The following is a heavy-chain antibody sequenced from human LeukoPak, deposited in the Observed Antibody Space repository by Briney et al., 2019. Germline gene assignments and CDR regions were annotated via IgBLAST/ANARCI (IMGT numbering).Heavy chain of an antibody. CDR3: ATISFLEWLH. CDR1: GFTFRSYW. J-gene: IGHJ4*02. D-gene: IGHD3-3*01. CDR2: INPDGSST. V-gene: IGHV3-74*01. Sequence: GGSLRLSCAASGFTFRSYWMHWVRQTPGKGLVWVSRINPDGSSTNYADSVKGRFTISRDNAKNTLYLQMNSLRAEDTAVYYCATISFLEWLHWGQGTLVTVSS.